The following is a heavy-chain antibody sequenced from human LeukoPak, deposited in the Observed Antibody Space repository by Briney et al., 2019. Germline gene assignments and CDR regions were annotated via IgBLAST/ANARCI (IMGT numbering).Heavy chain of an antibody. CDR3: ARDLVTVTKGFDI. J-gene: IGHJ3*02. CDR1: DDSFSSHY. CDR2: ISYIGST. Sequence: SETLSLTCAVSDDSFSSHYWTWIRQPPGKGLEWIGYISYIGSTNYNPSLKTRVTISIDTSRNQFSLRLSSVTAADTAVYYCARDLVTVTKGFDIWGQGTIVSVSS. D-gene: IGHD4-17*01. V-gene: IGHV4-59*11.